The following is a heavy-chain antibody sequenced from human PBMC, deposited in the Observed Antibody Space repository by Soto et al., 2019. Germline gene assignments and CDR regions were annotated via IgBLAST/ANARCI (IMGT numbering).Heavy chain of an antibody. CDR2: INHSGST. CDR1: GVSIDSNRYY. CDR3: ARMGGRRYYYYYGMDV. Sequence: SETLSLTCTVSGVSIDSNRYYWAWIRQPPGKGLEWIGEINHSGSTNYNPSLKSRVTISVDTSKNQFSLKLSSVTAADTAVYYCARMGGRRYYYYYGMDVWGQGTTVTVSS. J-gene: IGHJ6*02. D-gene: IGHD3-16*01. V-gene: IGHV4-39*07.